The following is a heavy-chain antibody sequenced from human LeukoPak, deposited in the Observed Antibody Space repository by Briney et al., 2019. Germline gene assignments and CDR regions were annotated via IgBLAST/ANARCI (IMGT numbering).Heavy chain of an antibody. V-gene: IGHV3-23*01. CDR1: GFTFSSYA. J-gene: IGHJ4*02. CDR2: ISGSGGST. Sequence: RGSLRLSCAASGFTFSSYAMSWVRQAPGKGLGWVSTISGSGGSTYYADSVKGRFTISRDNSKNTLYLQMNSLRAEDTAAYYCAKLWDSGTYFYFDYWGQGTLVTVSS. CDR3: AKLWDSGTYFYFDY. D-gene: IGHD1-26*01.